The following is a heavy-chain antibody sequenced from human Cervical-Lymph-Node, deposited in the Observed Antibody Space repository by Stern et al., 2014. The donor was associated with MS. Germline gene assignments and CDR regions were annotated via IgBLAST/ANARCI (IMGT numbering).Heavy chain of an antibody. CDR2: IWYDGNKK. V-gene: IGHV3-33*01. Sequence: QVQLVQSGGGVVQPGRSLRLSCAASGFTFSNYGMPWVRQAPGTGLEWLAVIWYDGNKKYYADSVKGRFTISRDNSKNTLFLQMSSLTAEDTALYYCARGNWNYEGMGYWGQGTLVTVSS. J-gene: IGHJ4*02. CDR1: GFTFSNYG. D-gene: IGHD1-7*01. CDR3: ARGNWNYEGMGY.